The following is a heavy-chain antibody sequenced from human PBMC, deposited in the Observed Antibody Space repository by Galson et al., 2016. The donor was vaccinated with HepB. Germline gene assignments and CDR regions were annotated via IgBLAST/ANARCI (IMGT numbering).Heavy chain of an antibody. CDR2: ISRNSGSI. CDR1: GFTFDEYA. D-gene: IGHD2/OR15-2a*01. V-gene: IGHV3-9*01. Sequence: SLRLSCAASGFTFDEYAMHWVRQAPGKGLEWVSGISRNSGSIGCADSVKGRFTMSRDNAKNSLYLQMNSLRAEDTALYYCAKGLRLSYSYGMDVWGQGTTVTVSS. J-gene: IGHJ6*02. CDR3: AKGLRLSYSYGMDV.